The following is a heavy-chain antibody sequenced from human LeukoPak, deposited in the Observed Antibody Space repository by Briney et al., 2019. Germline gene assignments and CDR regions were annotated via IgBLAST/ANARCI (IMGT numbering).Heavy chain of an antibody. J-gene: IGHJ6*02. V-gene: IGHV4-59*01. CDR1: GGSIRSYY. CDR3: AREVVTTFRSLSYYYGVDV. Sequence: SETLSLTCTVSGGSIRSYYWSWIRQPPGKRLEWIGYIYYSGSTNYNPSLKSRVTISVDTSKNQFSLKLSSVTAADTAVYYCAREVVTTFRSLSYYYGVDVWGQGTTVTVSS. D-gene: IGHD2-21*02. CDR2: IYYSGST.